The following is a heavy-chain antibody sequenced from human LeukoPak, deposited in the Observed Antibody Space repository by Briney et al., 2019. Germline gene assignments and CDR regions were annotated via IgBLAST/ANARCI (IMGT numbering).Heavy chain of an antibody. CDR1: GGSIGSSSYY. J-gene: IGHJ4*02. D-gene: IGHD3-9*01. CDR2: INHSGST. V-gene: IGHV4-39*07. CDR3: ATGDDILTGYSN. Sequence: PSETLSLTCTVSGGSIGSSSYYWGWIRQPPGKGLEWIGEINHSGSTNYNPSLKSRVTISVDTSKNQFSLKLSSVTAADTAVYYCATGDDILTGYSNWGQGTLVTVSS.